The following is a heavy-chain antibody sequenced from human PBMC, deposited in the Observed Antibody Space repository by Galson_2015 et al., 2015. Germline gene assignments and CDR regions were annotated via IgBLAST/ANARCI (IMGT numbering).Heavy chain of an antibody. CDR1: GGSISSGDYY. Sequence: TLSLTCTVSGGSISSGDYYWSWIRQPPGEGLEWIGYIYYSGSTYYNPSLKSRVTISVDTSKNQFSLKLSSVTAADTAVYYCARRPSSLPPLRGGRYFDLWGRGTLVTVSS. V-gene: IGHV4-30-4*01. D-gene: IGHD1-14*01. CDR2: IYYSGST. CDR3: ARRPSSLPPLRGGRYFDL. J-gene: IGHJ2*01.